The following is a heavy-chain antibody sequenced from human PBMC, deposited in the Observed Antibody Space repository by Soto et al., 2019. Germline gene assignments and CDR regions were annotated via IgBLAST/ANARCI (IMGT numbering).Heavy chain of an antibody. CDR1: GGTFSSYA. CDR3: ARERGGRGSSHGPNSYYYYGMDV. CDR2: IIPIFGTA. J-gene: IGHJ6*02. D-gene: IGHD5-18*01. Sequence: QVQLVQSGAEVKKPGSSVKVSCKASGGTFSSYAISWVRQAPGQGLEWMGGIIPIFGTANYAQKFQGRVTITADESTSTAYLELSSLRSEDTAVYYCARERGGRGSSHGPNSYYYYGMDVWGQGTTVTVSS. V-gene: IGHV1-69*01.